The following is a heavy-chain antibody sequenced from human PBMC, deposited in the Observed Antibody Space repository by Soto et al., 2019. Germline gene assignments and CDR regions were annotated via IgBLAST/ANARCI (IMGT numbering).Heavy chain of an antibody. V-gene: IGHV1-18*01. D-gene: IGHD2-15*01. CDR2: ISAYNGNT. J-gene: IGHJ6*02. Sequence: VASVKVSCKASGYTFTSYGISWVRQAPGQGLEWMGWISAYNGNTNYAQKLQGRVTMTTDTSTSTAYMELRSLRSDDTAVYYCARDKLEFQDWGILRYYGMDVWGQGTTVTVSS. CDR3: ARDKLEFQDWGILRYYGMDV. CDR1: GYTFTSYG.